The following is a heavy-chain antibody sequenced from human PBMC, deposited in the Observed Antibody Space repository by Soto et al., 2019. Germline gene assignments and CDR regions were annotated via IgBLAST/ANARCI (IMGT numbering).Heavy chain of an antibody. CDR2: IYYSGNT. D-gene: IGHD6-13*01. CDR3: GRYAGIAAPLDY. Sequence: SETLSLTCTVSGGSISSSSYYWGWIRQPPGKGLEWIGSIYYSGNTYYNPSLKSRVTISVDTSKNQFSLKLTSVTAADTAVYFCGRYAGIAAPLDYWGQGTLVTVCS. J-gene: IGHJ4*02. V-gene: IGHV4-39*01. CDR1: GGSISSSSYY.